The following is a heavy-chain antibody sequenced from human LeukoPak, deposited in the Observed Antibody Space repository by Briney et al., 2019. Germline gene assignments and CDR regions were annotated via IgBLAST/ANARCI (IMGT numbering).Heavy chain of an antibody. CDR1: GFTFSRYG. J-gene: IGHJ6*04. CDR3: TELGITMIGGV. D-gene: IGHD3-10*02. V-gene: IGHV3-30*02. CDR2: IRYDGSNK. Sequence: PGGSLRLSRAASGFTFSRYGMHWVGPAPAKGLEWVAFIRYDGSNKYYAYSVKGRFTISRNNSKNSLYLQMNSLRAEDTAVYYWTELGITMIGGVWGKGTTVTISS.